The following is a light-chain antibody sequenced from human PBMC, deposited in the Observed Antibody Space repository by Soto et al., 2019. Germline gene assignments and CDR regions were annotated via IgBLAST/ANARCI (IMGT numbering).Light chain of an antibody. Sequence: DIQMTQSPSSLSASVGDRVTITCRASQSISSYLNWYQQKPGKAPKLLIYAASSLQSGVPSRFSGSGSGTDFTLTVTSLQPEDPATYYCQQSYSTPLITFAQATRLAIK. CDR1: QSISSY. CDR2: AAS. V-gene: IGKV1-39*01. CDR3: QQSYSTPLIT. J-gene: IGKJ5*01.